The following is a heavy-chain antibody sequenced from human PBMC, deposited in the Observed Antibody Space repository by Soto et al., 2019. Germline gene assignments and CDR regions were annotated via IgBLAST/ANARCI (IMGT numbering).Heavy chain of an antibody. J-gene: IGHJ5*02. Sequence: SETLSLTCSVSGDSISRSSYNWGWIRQPPGEGLEWIASITNNGGTQYNPSLKSRVTIFVDTSKNEFSLKLRSVTAADTAVYYCARDSSSGWFDPWGQGTLVTVSS. V-gene: IGHV4-39*07. D-gene: IGHD6-6*01. CDR1: GDSISRSSYN. CDR2: ITNNGGT. CDR3: ARDSSSGWFDP.